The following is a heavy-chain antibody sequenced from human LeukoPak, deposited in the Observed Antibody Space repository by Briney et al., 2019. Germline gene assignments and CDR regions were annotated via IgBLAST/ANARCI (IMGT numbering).Heavy chain of an antibody. CDR1: GFTFSDYY. J-gene: IGHJ4*02. Sequence: GGSLRLSCAASGFTFSDYYMSWIRQAPGKGLEWVSYISSSGSTIYYADSVKGRFTISRDNAKNSLYLQTNSLRAEDTAVYYCARARMVATIFDYWGQGTLVTVSS. D-gene: IGHD5-12*01. CDR2: ISSSGSTI. CDR3: ARARMVATIFDY. V-gene: IGHV3-11*01.